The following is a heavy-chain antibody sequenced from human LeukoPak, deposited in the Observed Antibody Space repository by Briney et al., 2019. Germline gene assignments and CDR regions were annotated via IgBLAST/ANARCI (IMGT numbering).Heavy chain of an antibody. CDR2: ISITGDII. CDR1: GFGLSGYN. CDR3: ARLPTLNNQLTYSSWDAFDV. V-gene: IGHV3-48*04. J-gene: IGHJ3*01. D-gene: IGHD2-2*01. Sequence: GGSLRLSCAASGFGLSGYNMNWVRQAPGKGLEWVSHISITGDIIHYADSVKGRFTISRDNAKNSPFLQMNSLRAEDTAVYYCARLPTLNNQLTYSSWDAFDVWGQGTVVTVSS.